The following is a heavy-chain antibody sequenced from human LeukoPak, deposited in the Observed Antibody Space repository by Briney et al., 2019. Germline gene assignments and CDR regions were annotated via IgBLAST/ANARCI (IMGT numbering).Heavy chain of an antibody. V-gene: IGHV3-23*01. J-gene: IGHJ4*02. CDR2: IYNSGAKI. D-gene: IGHD6-19*01. Sequence: GGSLRLSCAVSGLTFSTYSMAWVRQGPGKGLEWVSSIYNSGAKIFYADSVKGRFTISRDNSKNMLYLQMNSLRVEDTAVYYCAKDVAPDSGWDLDYWGQGTLVTVSS. CDR1: GLTFSTYS. CDR3: AKDVAPDSGWDLDY.